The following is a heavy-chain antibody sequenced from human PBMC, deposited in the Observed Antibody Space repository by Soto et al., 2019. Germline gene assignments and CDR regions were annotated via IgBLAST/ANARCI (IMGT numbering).Heavy chain of an antibody. CDR3: ARITTYQLLRGNWFDP. CDR1: GGTFSSYA. D-gene: IGHD2-2*01. CDR2: IIPIFGTA. Sequence: QVQLVQSGAEVKKPGSSVKVSCKASGGTFSSYAISWVRQAPGQGLEWMGGIIPIFGTANYAQKFQGRVTSTADESTSTAYMELSSLRSEDTAVYYCARITTYQLLRGNWFDPWGQGTLVTVSS. J-gene: IGHJ5*02. V-gene: IGHV1-69*12.